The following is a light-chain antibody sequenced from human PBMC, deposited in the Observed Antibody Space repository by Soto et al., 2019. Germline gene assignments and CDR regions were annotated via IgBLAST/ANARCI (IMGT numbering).Light chain of an antibody. V-gene: IGKV4-1*01. J-gene: IGKJ4*02. CDR1: QSVLYSSNNRNY. CDR3: QQYSSSPLT. Sequence: DIVMTQSPDSLAVSLGERATINCKSSQSVLYSSNNRNYLAWYQQRPGQPPKLLLYWASTRESGVPDRFSGSGSGTDFTLTISSLQAEDVVVYYCQQYSSSPLTFGGGTKVEIK. CDR2: WAS.